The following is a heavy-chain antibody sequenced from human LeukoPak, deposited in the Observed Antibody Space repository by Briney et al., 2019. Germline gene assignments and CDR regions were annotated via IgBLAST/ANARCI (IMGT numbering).Heavy chain of an antibody. J-gene: IGHJ4*02. D-gene: IGHD6-19*01. V-gene: IGHV1-2*02. CDR2: INPNSGGT. CDR1: GYTFTGYY. Sequence: ASVKVSCKASGYTFTGYYMHWVRQAPGQGLEWMGRINPNSGGTNYAQKFQGRVTMTRDTSISTAYMELSRLRSDDTAVYYCARNAGTVAPLRMDYWGQGTPVTVSS. CDR3: ARNAGTVAPLRMDY.